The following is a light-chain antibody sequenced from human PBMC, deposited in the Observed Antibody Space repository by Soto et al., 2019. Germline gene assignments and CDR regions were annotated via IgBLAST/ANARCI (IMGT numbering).Light chain of an antibody. CDR3: CSYAGSRVV. CDR1: SSDVGSYNL. Sequence: QSVLTQPASVSRSPGQSITISCTGTSSDVGSYNLVSWYQQHPGKAPKLMIYEGSKRPSGVSNRFSGSKSGNTASLTISGLQAEDEADYYCCSYAGSRVVFGGGTKVTVL. J-gene: IGLJ2*01. V-gene: IGLV2-23*01. CDR2: EGS.